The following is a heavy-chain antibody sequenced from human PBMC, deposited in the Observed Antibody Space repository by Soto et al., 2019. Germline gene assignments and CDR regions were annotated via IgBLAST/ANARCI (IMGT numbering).Heavy chain of an antibody. J-gene: IGHJ6*02. CDR1: GXXXXIXX. V-gene: IGHV3-74*01. CDR3: AGGMAGLDV. CDR2: INSDGSHT. Sequence: EVQLVESGGGLVQPGGSLXXSXXXXGXXXXIXXXXXXXXXPGKGLVWLARINSDGSHTIYVDSVKGRFTISRDNAKNTVFLQMDSLRDEDTGVYXCAGGMAGLDVWGQGTTVTVSS.